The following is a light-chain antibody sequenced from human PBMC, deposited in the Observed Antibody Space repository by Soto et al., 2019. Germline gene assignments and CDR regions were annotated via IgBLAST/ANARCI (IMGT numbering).Light chain of an antibody. CDR2: DAS. CDR3: QQYNSYST. J-gene: IGKJ2*01. V-gene: IGKV1-5*01. CDR1: QSISSW. Sequence: DIQMTQSPSTLSASVGDRVTITCRASQSISSWLAWYQQKPGKAPKLLIYDASSLESGVPSRFSASGSGTEFTLTNSSLQPDDFATYYCQQYNSYSTFGQGTKLEIK.